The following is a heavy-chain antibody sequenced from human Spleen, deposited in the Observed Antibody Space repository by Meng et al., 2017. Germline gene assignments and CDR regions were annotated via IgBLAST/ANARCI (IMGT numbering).Heavy chain of an antibody. CDR1: GFTFSNYG. Sequence: GESLKISCTASGFTFSNYGMHWVRQAPGKGLEWVAVIWYDGNEKRYVDSVKGRFTISRDNAKNTLYLQMNSLRAEDTAVYYCARDGYSSSWFDYWGQGTLVTVSS. V-gene: IGHV3-33*01. D-gene: IGHD6-13*01. CDR3: ARDGYSSSWFDY. CDR2: IWYDGNEK. J-gene: IGHJ4*02.